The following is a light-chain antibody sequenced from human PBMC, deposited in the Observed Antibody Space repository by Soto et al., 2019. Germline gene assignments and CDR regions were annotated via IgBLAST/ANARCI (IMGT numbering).Light chain of an antibody. CDR2: AAS. J-gene: IGKJ5*01. CDR1: QGISSN. V-gene: IGKV1-9*01. Sequence: DIQLTQSPSFLSASVGDRVTITCRASQGISSNLAWYQQKPGKAPKLLIYAASTLQSGVPSRFSASGSGTEFTLSISSLQPEDFATYYCQQFNSYPITFGQGTRLEIK. CDR3: QQFNSYPIT.